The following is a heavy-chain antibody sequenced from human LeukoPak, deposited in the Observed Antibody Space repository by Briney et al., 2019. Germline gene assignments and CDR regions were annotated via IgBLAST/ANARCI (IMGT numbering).Heavy chain of an antibody. CDR1: EYSFTSYS. J-gene: IGHJ4*02. CDR2: FNPGNGKT. D-gene: IGHD3-3*01. Sequence: ASVKVSCKASEYSFTSYSLHWLRQAPGQRLEWMGWFNPGNGKTKYSQKFQDRVTITRDTSATTAYMELNSLISEDTAVYYCAKSSGYYYFDYWGQGTLVAVSS. V-gene: IGHV1-3*01. CDR3: AKSSGYYYFDY.